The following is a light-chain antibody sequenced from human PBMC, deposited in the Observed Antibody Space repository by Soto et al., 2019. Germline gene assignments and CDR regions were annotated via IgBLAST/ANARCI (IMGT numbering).Light chain of an antibody. V-gene: IGKV1-5*01. Sequence: IQMTQSPSTLSASVGGRVTITCRASQSISSWLAWYQKKPGKAPKLLXYDASSLESGVPSRFSGSGSGTEFTLTISSLQTDDFANYYCQQYNSYSSWTFGQGTKVDIK. J-gene: IGKJ1*01. CDR3: QQYNSYSSWT. CDR1: QSISSW. CDR2: DAS.